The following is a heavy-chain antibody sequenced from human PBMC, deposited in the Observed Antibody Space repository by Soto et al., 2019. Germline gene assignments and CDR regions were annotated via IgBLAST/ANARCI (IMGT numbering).Heavy chain of an antibody. CDR3: ARHFKLVLDYYYGMDV. D-gene: IGHD6-13*01. CDR1: GYSFTSYW. V-gene: IGHV5-10-1*01. CDR2: IDPSDSYT. Sequence: PGESLKIFCKGSGYSFTSYWISWVRQMPGKGLEWMGRIDPSDSYTNYSPSFQGHVTISADKSISTAYLQWSSLKASDTAMYYCARHFKLVLDYYYGMDVWGQGTTVTVSS. J-gene: IGHJ6*02.